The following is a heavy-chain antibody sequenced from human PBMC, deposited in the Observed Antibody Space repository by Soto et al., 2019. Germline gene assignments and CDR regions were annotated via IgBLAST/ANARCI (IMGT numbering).Heavy chain of an antibody. V-gene: IGHV4-39*07. D-gene: IGHD1-26*01. CDR1: GGSISSSSYY. CDR3: AATPRY. CDR2: INYSGST. Sequence: PSETLSLSYTVSGGSISSSSYYWGWIRQPPGKGLEWIGSINYSGSTYYNPSLKSRVTISVDTSKNQISLSLTSVTAADTAVYYCAATPRYWGQGTLVTVSS. J-gene: IGHJ4*02.